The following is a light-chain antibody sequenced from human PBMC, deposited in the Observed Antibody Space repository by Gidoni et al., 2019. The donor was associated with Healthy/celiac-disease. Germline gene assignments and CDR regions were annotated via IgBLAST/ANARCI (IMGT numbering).Light chain of an antibody. CDR3: QQSYSTPYT. CDR1: QSISSY. CDR2: AAS. J-gene: IGKJ2*01. V-gene: IGKV1-39*01. Sequence: DIQMTQSPSSLSASVGDRVTITGRASQSISSYLNWYQQKPGKAPKLLIYAASSLQSGVPSRFRGIGSGTDFTLTISSLQPEDFATYYCQQSYSTPYTFGQGTKLEIK.